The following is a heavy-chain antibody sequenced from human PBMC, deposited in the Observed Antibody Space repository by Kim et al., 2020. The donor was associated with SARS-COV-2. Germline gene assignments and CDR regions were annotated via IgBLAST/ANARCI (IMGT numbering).Heavy chain of an antibody. CDR2: IDEDGSTT. CDR1: GFSVRSYW. D-gene: IGHD3-16*01. Sequence: GGSLRLSCSASGFSVRSYWMHWVRQAPGKGLQWVARIDEDGSTTTHAGAVKGRFSISRDSAKNMLLLEMKSLRVEDTATYYCSRETFGPWDHWGRGNLGT. J-gene: IGHJ4*02. V-gene: IGHV3-74*01. CDR3: SRETFGPWDH.